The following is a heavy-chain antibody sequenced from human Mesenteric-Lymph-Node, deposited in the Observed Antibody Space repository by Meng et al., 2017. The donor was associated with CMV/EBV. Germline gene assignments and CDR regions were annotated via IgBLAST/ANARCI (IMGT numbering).Heavy chain of an antibody. V-gene: IGHV1-46*01. CDR1: GYTFTSYG. CDR3: ARARPPDY. CDR2: INPSGGST. Sequence: ASVKVSCKASGYTFTSYGISWVRQAPGQGLEWMGIINPSGGSTTYAQQFRGRVTMTRDTSTNTIYMELSSLRSEDTAVYYCARARPPDYWGQGTLVTVSS. J-gene: IGHJ4*02.